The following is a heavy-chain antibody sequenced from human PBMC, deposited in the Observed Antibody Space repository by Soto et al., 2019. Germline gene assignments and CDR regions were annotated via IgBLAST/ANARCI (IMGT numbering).Heavy chain of an antibody. D-gene: IGHD5-12*01. V-gene: IGHV1-18*01. CDR3: ARVRGGTSGYSGHDLGKWDN. J-gene: IGHJ4*02. CDR1: GYTFTNYG. CDR2: ISVYNGNT. Sequence: VQLVQSGAEVKKPGASVKVSCKASGYTFTNYGLSWVRQAPGQGLEWMGWISVYNGNTNYAQNLQDRVTMTADTSTSTAYMELRSLRSDDTAVYYCARVRGGTSGYSGHDLGKWDNWGQGTLVTVSS.